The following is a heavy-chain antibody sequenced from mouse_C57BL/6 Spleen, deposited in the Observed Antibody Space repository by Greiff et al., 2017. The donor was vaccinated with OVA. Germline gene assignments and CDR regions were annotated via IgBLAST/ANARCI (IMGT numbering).Heavy chain of an antibody. D-gene: IGHD1-1*01. CDR3: ARNLITTVVAHYAMDY. CDR1: GFTFSDYG. Sequence: EVMLVESGGGLVKPGGSLKLSCAASGFTFSDYGMHWVRQAPEKGLEWVAYISSGSSTIYYADTVKGRFPISRDNAKNTLFLQMTSLRSEDTAMYDCARNLITTVVAHYAMDYWGQGTSVTVSS. CDR2: ISSGSSTI. J-gene: IGHJ4*01. V-gene: IGHV5-17*01.